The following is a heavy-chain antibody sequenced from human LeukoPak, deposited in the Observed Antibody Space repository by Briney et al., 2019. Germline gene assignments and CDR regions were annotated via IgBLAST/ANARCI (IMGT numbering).Heavy chain of an antibody. J-gene: IGHJ4*02. V-gene: IGHV3-30*03. D-gene: IGHD2-15*01. Sequence: GGSLRLSCAASGFTFSTYGIHWVRQAPGKGLEWVGLLSSGGINKHYADSVKGRFIISRDNSMNTLYLQMNSLGVEDAAVYYCARDHAGSGRAFDYWGQGTLVTVSS. CDR1: GFTFSTYG. CDR3: ARDHAGSGRAFDY. CDR2: LSSGGINK.